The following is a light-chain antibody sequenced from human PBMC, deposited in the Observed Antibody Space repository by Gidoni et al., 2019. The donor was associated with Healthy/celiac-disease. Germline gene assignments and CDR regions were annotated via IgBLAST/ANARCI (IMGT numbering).Light chain of an antibody. V-gene: IGKV4-1*01. CDR3: QQYYSTPWT. J-gene: IGKJ1*01. CDR1: QSVLYSSNNKNY. Sequence: DLVMTPSPDSLAVSLGERATINCKSSQSVLYSSNNKNYLAWYQQKPGQPPKLLIDWASTRESGVPDRFSGSGSGTDFTLTISSLQAEDVAVYYCQQYYSTPWTFGQGTKVEIK. CDR2: WAS.